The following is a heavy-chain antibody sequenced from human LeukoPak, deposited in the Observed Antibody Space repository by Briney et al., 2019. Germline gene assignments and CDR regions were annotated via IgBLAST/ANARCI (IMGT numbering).Heavy chain of an antibody. J-gene: IGHJ4*02. CDR2: IYTSGST. CDR3: ARGRIAAARPFDY. Sequence: PSETPSLTRTVSGGSISSYYWSWIRQPPGKGLEWIGYIYTSGSTNYNPSLKSRVTISVDTSKNQFSLKLSSVTAADTAVYYCARGRIAAARPFDYWGQGTLVTVSS. CDR1: GGSISSYY. D-gene: IGHD6-13*01. V-gene: IGHV4-4*09.